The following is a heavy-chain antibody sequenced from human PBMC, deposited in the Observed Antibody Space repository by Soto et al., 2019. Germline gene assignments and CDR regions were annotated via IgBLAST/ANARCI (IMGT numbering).Heavy chain of an antibody. Sequence: EVQLVESGGGLVQPGGSLRLSCAASGFTFSSYRMSWVRQAPGKGLEWVANIKQDGSEKYYVDSVKGRFTISRDNAKNSLYLQMNSLRAEDTAVYYCARLGWYYSDGMDVWGQGSTVTVSS. CDR3: ARLGWYYSDGMDV. CDR2: IKQDGSEK. D-gene: IGHD6-19*01. J-gene: IGHJ6*02. V-gene: IGHV3-7*03. CDR1: GFTFSSYR.